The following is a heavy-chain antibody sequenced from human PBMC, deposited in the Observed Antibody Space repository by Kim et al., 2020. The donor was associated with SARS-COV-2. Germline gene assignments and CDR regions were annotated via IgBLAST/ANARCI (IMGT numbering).Heavy chain of an antibody. D-gene: IGHD6-13*01. CDR2: FSHNKKT. V-gene: IGHV4-34*01. J-gene: IGHJ5*02. Sequence: SYADFSHNKKTNYNPSLKSRVTISVDTSKNQFSLKLSSVTAADTAVYYCARIPSSWYTRYWFDPWGQGPL. CDR3: ARIPSSWYTRYWFDP.